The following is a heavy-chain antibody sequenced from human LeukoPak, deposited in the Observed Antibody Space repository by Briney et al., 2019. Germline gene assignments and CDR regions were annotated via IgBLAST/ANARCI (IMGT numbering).Heavy chain of an antibody. J-gene: IGHJ6*02. CDR2: ISYDGTSK. V-gene: IGHV3-30*18. CDR1: GFTFSSYG. CDR3: AKDSSSSNYYYGLDV. Sequence: GGSLRLSCAASGFTFSSYGMHWVRQAPGKGLEWVSYISYDGTSKYYADSVKGRFTISRDNSKNTLYLQMNSLRGDDTGMYFCAKDSSSSNYYYGLDVWGQGTTVTVSS. D-gene: IGHD6-13*01.